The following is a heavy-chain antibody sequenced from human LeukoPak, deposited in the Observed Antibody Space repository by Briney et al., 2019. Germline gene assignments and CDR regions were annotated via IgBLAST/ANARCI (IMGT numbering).Heavy chain of an antibody. V-gene: IGHV4-34*01. CDR1: GGSFSGYY. CDR2: INHSGST. J-gene: IGHJ6*02. CDR3: ARETILSPPYGRDV. Sequence: SETLSLTCAVYGGSFSGYYWSWIRQPPGKGLEWIGEINHSGSTNYNPSLKSRVTISVDTSKNQFSLKLSSVTAADTAVYYCARETILSPPYGRDVGGQGPTVTFSS. D-gene: IGHD3-3*01.